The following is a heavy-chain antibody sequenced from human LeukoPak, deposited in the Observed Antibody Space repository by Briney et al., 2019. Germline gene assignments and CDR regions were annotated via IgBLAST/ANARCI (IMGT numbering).Heavy chain of an antibody. Sequence: HPGGSLRLSCAASGFTFSSYSMNWVRQAPGKGLEWVSYISSSSSTIYYADSVKGRFTISRDNSKNTLYLQMNSLRAEDTAVYYCARVRQRQVTTGGFDYWGQGTLVTVSS. V-gene: IGHV3-48*01. CDR3: ARVRQRQVTTGGFDY. CDR2: ISSSSSTI. D-gene: IGHD4-17*01. J-gene: IGHJ4*02. CDR1: GFTFSSYS.